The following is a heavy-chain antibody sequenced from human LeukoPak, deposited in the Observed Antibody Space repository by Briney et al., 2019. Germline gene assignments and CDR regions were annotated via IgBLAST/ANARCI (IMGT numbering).Heavy chain of an antibody. V-gene: IGHV3-23*01. J-gene: IGHJ4*02. CDR3: AKESPFFDY. CDR2: ISGDGGST. Sequence: GSLRLSCAASGFTFNNYAMSWVRQAPGKGLEWVSVISGDGGSTYYADSVKGRFTISRDNSKNTLFLQMNTLGAGDTAIYYCAKESPFFDYWGQGTRVTVSS. CDR1: GFTFNNYA.